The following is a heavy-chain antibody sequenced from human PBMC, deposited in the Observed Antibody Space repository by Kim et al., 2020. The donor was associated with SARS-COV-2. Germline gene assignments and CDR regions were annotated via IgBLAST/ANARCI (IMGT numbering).Heavy chain of an antibody. Sequence: SETLSLTCAVYGGSFSGYYWSWIRQPPGKGLEWIGEINHSGSTNYNPSLKSRVTISVDTSKNQFSLKLSSVTAADTAVYYCARVPRITMVRGVIFNYYYYMDVGGKRTTVTVSS. CDR2: INHSGST. J-gene: IGHJ6*03. D-gene: IGHD3-10*01. V-gene: IGHV4-34*01. CDR1: GGSFSGYY. CDR3: ARVPRITMVRGVIFNYYYYMDV.